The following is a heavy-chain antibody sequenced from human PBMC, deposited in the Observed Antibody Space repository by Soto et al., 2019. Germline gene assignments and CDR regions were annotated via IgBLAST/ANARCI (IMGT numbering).Heavy chain of an antibody. CDR3: AHSPWGAAPDY. CDR1: GFSVSARGVG. CDR2: IYWNDDK. Sequence: SGPPLVNPKQTLTLTCALAGFSVSARGVGVGWIRQPPGKALEWLAIIYWNDDKLYRPTLQSRLTITKHTSKNQVVLTMTNMDPVDTSTYYCAHSPWGAAPDYWGQGTPVTVSS. D-gene: IGHD3-16*01. J-gene: IGHJ4*02. V-gene: IGHV2-5*01.